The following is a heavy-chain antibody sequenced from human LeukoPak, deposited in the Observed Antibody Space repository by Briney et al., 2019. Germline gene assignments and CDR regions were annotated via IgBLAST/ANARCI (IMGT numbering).Heavy chain of an antibody. J-gene: IGHJ3*02. CDR1: GFTFSSYA. V-gene: IGHV3-30-3*01. CDR3: ASGDGGGTMVRGVIDTDAFDI. Sequence: GGSLRLSCAASGFTFSSYAMHWVRQAPGRGLEWVAVISYDGSNKYYADSVKGRFTISRDNSKNTLYVQMNSLRAEDTAVYYCASGDGGGTMVRGVIDTDAFDIWGQGTMVTVSS. D-gene: IGHD3-10*01. CDR2: ISYDGSNK.